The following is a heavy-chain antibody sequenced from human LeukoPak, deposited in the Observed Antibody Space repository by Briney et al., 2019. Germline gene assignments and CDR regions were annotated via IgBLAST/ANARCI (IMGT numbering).Heavy chain of an antibody. V-gene: IGHV3-23*01. J-gene: IGHJ4*02. CDR1: GFTFSSYA. D-gene: IGHD6-19*01. CDR2: ISGSGGST. CDR3: AGWSSGWYYFDF. Sequence: PGGSLRLSCAASGFTFSSYAMSWVRQAPGKGLKWVSGISGSGGSTYYADSVKGRFTISRDNSKNTLYLQMNSLRAEDTAVYYCAGWSSGWYYFDFWGQGTLVTVSS.